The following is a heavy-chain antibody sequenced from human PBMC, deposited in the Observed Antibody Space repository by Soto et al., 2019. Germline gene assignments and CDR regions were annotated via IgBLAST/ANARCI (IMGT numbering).Heavy chain of an antibody. CDR2: IWHDGGNK. V-gene: IGHV3-33*01. CDR3: ARDGDVNTGFGKDY. CDR1: GFTCSSYG. Sequence: QVQLVESGGGVVQPGRSLRLSCAASGFTCSSYGMHWVRQAPGKGLEWVAFIWHDGGNKLYAESVRGRFTISRDNSKNTLYLQMTSLSAEDTAMYYCARDGDVNTGFGKDYWGQGTLVTVSS. D-gene: IGHD3-16*01. J-gene: IGHJ4*02.